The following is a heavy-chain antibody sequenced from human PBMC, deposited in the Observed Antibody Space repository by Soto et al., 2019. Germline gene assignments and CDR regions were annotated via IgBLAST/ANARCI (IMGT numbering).Heavy chain of an antibody. D-gene: IGHD2-2*01. V-gene: IGHV4-4*07. Sequence: NPSETLSLTCTVSGGSISSYYWSWIRQPAGKGLEWIGRIYTSGSTNYNPSLKSRVTMSVDTSKNQFSLKLSSVTAADTAVYYCAREAVVVPAAINYYYYYGMDVWGQGTTVTVSS. CDR3: AREAVVVPAAINYYYYYGMDV. CDR1: GGSISSYY. CDR2: IYTSGST. J-gene: IGHJ6*02.